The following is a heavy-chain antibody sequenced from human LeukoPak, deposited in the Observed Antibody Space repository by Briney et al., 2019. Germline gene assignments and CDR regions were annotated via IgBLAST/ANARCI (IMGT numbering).Heavy chain of an antibody. CDR2: ISWNSGSI. CDR1: GSTFDDYA. D-gene: IGHD3-9*01. CDR3: ARDGHYYILTGYFQD. J-gene: IGHJ1*01. Sequence: PGGSLRLSCAASGSTFDDYAMHWVRQAPGKGLEWVSGISWNSGSIGYADSVKGRFTISRDNAKNSLYLQMNSLRAEDTAVYYCARDGHYYILTGYFQDWGQGTLVTVSS. V-gene: IGHV3-9*01.